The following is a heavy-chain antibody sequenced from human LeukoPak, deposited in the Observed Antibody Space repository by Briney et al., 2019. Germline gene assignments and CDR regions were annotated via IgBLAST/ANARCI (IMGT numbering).Heavy chain of an antibody. Sequence: KPSETLSLTCTVSGGSISSSSYYWGWIRQPPGKGLEWIGSIYYSGSTYYNPSLKSRVTISVDTSKNQFSLKLSSVTAADTAVYYCAREHDFWSGLGIYYYYMDVWGKGTTVSVSS. CDR1: GGSISSSSYY. CDR2: IYYSGST. D-gene: IGHD3-3*01. V-gene: IGHV4-39*07. CDR3: AREHDFWSGLGIYYYYMDV. J-gene: IGHJ6*03.